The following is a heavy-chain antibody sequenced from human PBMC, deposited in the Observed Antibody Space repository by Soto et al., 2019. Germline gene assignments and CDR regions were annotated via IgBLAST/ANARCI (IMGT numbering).Heavy chain of an antibody. V-gene: IGHV3-48*03. Sequence: GGSLRLSCAASGFPFSSYEMNWVRQAPGKGLEWISYISSSGSTIYYADSVKGRFTISRDNAKNSLFLQMNSLRVEDTAVYYCARSPFLESSWAKGTLVPVSS. CDR1: GFPFSSYE. J-gene: IGHJ4*02. D-gene: IGHD3-3*02. CDR2: ISSSGSTI. CDR3: ARSPFLESS.